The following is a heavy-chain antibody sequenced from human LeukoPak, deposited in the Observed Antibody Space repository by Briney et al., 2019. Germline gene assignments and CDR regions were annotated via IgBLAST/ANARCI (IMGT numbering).Heavy chain of an antibody. CDR1: GGSISSYY. D-gene: IGHD3-3*01. Sequence: SETLSLTCTVSGGSISSYYWSWIRQPPGKGLEWIGYIYYSGSTNYNPSLKSRVTISVDTSKNQFSLKLSSVTAADTAVYYCARDPAYYDFWSGYYPQSAFDIWGQGTMVTVSS. CDR3: ARDPAYYDFWSGYYPQSAFDI. V-gene: IGHV4-59*01. CDR2: IYYSGST. J-gene: IGHJ3*02.